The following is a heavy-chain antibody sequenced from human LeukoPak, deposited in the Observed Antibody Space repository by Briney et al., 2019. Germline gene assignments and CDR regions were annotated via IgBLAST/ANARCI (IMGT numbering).Heavy chain of an antibody. CDR2: IIPIFGTA. CDR1: GGTFSSYA. V-gene: IGHV1-69*13. J-gene: IGHJ4*02. D-gene: IGHD6-13*01. Sequence: ASVKVSCKASGGTFSSYAISWVRQAPGQGLEWMGGIIPIFGTANYAQKFQGRVMITADESTSTAYMELSSLRSEDTAVYYCARAGRGYSSLFDYWGQGTLVTVSS. CDR3: ARAGRGYSSLFDY.